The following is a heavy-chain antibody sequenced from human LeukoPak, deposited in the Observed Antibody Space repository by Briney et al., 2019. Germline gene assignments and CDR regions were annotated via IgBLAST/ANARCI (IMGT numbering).Heavy chain of an antibody. Sequence: ASVRVSSGASGGTFIRYAISWVRQAPGQGREWMGGIIPIFGTANYTQKLRGRVTITADKSTSTAYMELSSLRSEDTAVYYCASGAGMATMGDNAFYYWGQGTLVTVSS. CDR2: IIPIFGTA. V-gene: IGHV1-69*06. CDR1: GGTFIRYA. D-gene: IGHD5-24*01. J-gene: IGHJ4*02. CDR3: ASGAGMATMGDNAFYY.